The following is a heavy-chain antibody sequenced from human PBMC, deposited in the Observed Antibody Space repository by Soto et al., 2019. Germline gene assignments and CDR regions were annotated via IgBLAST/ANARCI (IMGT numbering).Heavy chain of an antibody. V-gene: IGHV5-51*01. CDR3: ARIRDWNYYYYGMDV. J-gene: IGHJ6*02. CDR2: IYPGDSDT. Sequence: GESLKISCKGSGYSFTSYWIGWVRQMPGKGLEWMGIIYPGDSDTRYSPSFQGQVTISADKSISTAYLQWSSLKASDTAMYYCARIRDWNYYYYGMDVWGQGTTVTVSS. CDR1: GYSFTSYW. D-gene: IGHD1-1*01.